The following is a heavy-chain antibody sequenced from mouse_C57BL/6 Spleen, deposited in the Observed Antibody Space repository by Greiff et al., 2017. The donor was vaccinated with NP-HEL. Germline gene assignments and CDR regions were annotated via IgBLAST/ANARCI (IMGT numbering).Heavy chain of an antibody. CDR3: ARQATGTRAMDY. CDR2: ISSGSSTL. Sequence: DVMLVESGGGLVKPGGSLKLSCAASGFTFSDYGMHWVRPAPEKGLEWVAYISSGSSTLYYAATVQGRFPISRENAKNTLFLQMTSLRSEDTAMYYCARQATGTRAMDYWGQGTSVTVSS. V-gene: IGHV5-17*01. D-gene: IGHD4-1*01. CDR1: GFTFSDYG. J-gene: IGHJ4*01.